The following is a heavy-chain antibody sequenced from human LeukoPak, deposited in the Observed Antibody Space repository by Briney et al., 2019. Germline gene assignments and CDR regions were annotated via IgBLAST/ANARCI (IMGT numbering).Heavy chain of an antibody. D-gene: IGHD3-22*01. Sequence: GESLKISCKGSGYSFTSYWIGWVRQMPGKGPEWMGIIYPGDSDTRYSPSFQGQVTISADKSISTAYLQWSSLKASDTAMYYCARGGYDSSGYYLDKYYFDYWGQGTLVTVSS. CDR3: ARGGYDSSGYYLDKYYFDY. CDR1: GYSFTSYW. V-gene: IGHV5-51*01. CDR2: IYPGDSDT. J-gene: IGHJ4*02.